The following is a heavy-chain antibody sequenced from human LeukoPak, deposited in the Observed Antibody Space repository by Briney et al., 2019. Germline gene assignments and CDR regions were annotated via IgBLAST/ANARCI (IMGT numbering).Heavy chain of an antibody. J-gene: IGHJ4*02. Sequence: GQSLRLSCTASGYIFSNFGISWVRQAPGKGLEWVSTITSSGGNTYYVQTVKGRFTISRDNSKNTMSLQMSSLRVEDTAIYYCVKSRESSIWYSLGDYWGQGTVVTVS. CDR1: GYIFSNFG. V-gene: IGHV3-23*01. D-gene: IGHD6-13*01. CDR3: VKSRESSIWYSLGDY. CDR2: ITSSGGNT.